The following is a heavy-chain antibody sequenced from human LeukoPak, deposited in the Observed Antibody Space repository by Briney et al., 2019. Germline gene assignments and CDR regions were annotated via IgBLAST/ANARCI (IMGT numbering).Heavy chain of an antibody. CDR1: GFTFSSYS. J-gene: IGHJ5*02. V-gene: IGHV3-48*01. Sequence: SGVSLRLSCAASGFTFSSYSMNWVRQAPGKGLEWVSYISSSSSTIYYADSVKGRFTISRDNAKNSLYLQMNSLRAEDTAVYYCARDARHKYCSSASCYRGWFDPWGQGTLVTVSS. CDR2: ISSSSSTI. D-gene: IGHD2-2*01. CDR3: ARDARHKYCSSASCYRGWFDP.